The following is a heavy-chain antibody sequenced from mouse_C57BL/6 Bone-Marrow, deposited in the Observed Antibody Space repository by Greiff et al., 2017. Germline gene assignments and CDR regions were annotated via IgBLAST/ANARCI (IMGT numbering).Heavy chain of an antibody. V-gene: IGHV1-59*01. CDR1: GYTFTRYW. Sequence: QVQLQQPGAELVRPGTSVKLSCKASGYTFTRYWMHWVKQRPGQGLEWIGVIDPSDSYTNYNQKFKGKATLTVDTSSSTAYMQLSSLTSEDSAVYYWARERDEFAYWGQGTLVTVSA. CDR2: IDPSDSYT. CDR3: ARERDEFAY. J-gene: IGHJ3*01.